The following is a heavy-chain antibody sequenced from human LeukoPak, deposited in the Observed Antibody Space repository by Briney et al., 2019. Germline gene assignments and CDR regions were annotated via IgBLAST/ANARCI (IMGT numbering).Heavy chain of an antibody. CDR1: GFTFSGYA. CDR2: LSGSGGST. V-gene: IGHV3-23*01. CDR3: AKGNYDILTGYLHGVDY. J-gene: IGHJ4*02. D-gene: IGHD3-9*01. Sequence: GGSLRLSCAASGFTFSGYAMSWVRQAPGKGLEWVSGLSGSGGSTFYADSVKGRFTISRDNAKNTLYLQMNSLRAEDTAVYYCAKGNYDILTGYLHGVDYWGQGTLVTVSS.